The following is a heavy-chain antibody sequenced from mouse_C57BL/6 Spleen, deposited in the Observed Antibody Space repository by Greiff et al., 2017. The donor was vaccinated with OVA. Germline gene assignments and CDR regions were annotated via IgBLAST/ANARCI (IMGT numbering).Heavy chain of an antibody. D-gene: IGHD2-4*01. CDR3: ARPRDYDGYFDY. CDR2: ISSGGSYT. CDR1: GFTFSSYG. J-gene: IGHJ2*01. Sequence: EVQRVESGGDLVKPGGSLKLSCAASGFTFSSYGMSWVRQTPDKRLEWVATISSGGSYTYYPDSVKGRFTISRDNAKNTLYLQMSSLKSEDTAMYYCARPRDYDGYFDYWGQGTTLTVSS. V-gene: IGHV5-6*01.